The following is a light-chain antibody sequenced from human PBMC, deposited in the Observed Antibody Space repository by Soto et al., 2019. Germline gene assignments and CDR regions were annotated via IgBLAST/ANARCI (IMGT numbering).Light chain of an antibody. CDR3: SSYTSSSTYV. J-gene: IGLJ1*01. V-gene: IGLV2-14*01. Sequence: QSVLTQPASVYGSPGQSITISCTGTSSDVGGYNYVSWYQQHPGKAPKFMIYDVSNRPSGVSNRFSGSKSGNTASLTISGLQAEDEADYYCSSYTSSSTYVVGTGTKVTVL. CDR1: SSDVGGYNY. CDR2: DVS.